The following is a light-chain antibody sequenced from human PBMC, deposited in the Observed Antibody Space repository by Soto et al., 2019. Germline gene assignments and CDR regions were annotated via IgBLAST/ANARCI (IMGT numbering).Light chain of an antibody. V-gene: IGKV3-20*01. CDR3: QQDGSSPRT. J-gene: IGKJ1*01. Sequence: EIVLTQSPGTLPMSPGERATLSCRASQSISSNYLAWYQQKPGQAPRLIIYGASSRATGIPDRFSGSESVTEFTLTMSRLEAEDSAVYSCQQDGSSPRTFCQGTKVEFK. CDR2: GAS. CDR1: QSISSNY.